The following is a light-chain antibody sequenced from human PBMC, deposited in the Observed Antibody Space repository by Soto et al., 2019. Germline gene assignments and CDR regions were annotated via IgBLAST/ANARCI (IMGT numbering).Light chain of an antibody. CDR3: AAWDDSLSGVV. V-gene: IGLV1-47*01. J-gene: IGLJ2*01. CDR1: TSNIGSNY. CDR2: RDN. Sequence: QSVMTQPPSASGTPGQRVTISCSGSTSNIGSNYVYWYQHLPGTAPKLLIYRDNQRPSGVPYRFSGSKSGTSASLAISGLRSGDEADYYCAAWDDSLSGVVFGGGTKVTVL.